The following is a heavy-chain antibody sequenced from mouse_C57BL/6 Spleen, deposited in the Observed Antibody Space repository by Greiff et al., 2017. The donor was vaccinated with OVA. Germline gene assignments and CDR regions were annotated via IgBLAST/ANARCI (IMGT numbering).Heavy chain of an antibody. V-gene: IGHV7-1*01. CDR1: GFTFSDFY. D-gene: IGHD1-1*01. Sequence: EVKLVESGGGLVQSGRSLRLSCATSGFTFSDFYMEWVRQAPGQGLEWIAASRNKANDYTTEYSVSVKGRFIVSRDTSPSILYLQMSALRAEDTAIYYCARGLGSSYPHWYFDVWGTGTTVTVSS. J-gene: IGHJ1*03. CDR3: ARGLGSSYPHWYFDV. CDR2: SRNKANDYTT.